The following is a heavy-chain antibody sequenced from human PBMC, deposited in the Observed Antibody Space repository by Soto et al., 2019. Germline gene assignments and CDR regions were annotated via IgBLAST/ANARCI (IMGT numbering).Heavy chain of an antibody. CDR1: GGTFSSYA. V-gene: IGHV1-69*01. D-gene: IGHD2-2*02. CDR3: ARETAPIVVVPAAIGGWFDP. J-gene: IGHJ5*02. Sequence: QLVQSGAEVKKPGSSVKVSCKASGGTFSSYAISWVRQAPGQGLEWMGGIIPIFGTANYAKKFQGRVTITADESTSTAYMELSSLRSEDTAVYYCARETAPIVVVPAAIGGWFDPWGQGTLVTVSS. CDR2: IIPIFGTA.